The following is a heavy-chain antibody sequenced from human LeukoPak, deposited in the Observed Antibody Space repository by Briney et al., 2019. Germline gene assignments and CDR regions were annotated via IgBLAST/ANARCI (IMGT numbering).Heavy chain of an antibody. CDR2: IWDDGSNK. J-gene: IGHJ4*02. CDR1: GFTFSTYG. V-gene: IGHV3-30*02. CDR3: AKEPVFISGWYATHYFDL. D-gene: IGHD6-19*01. Sequence: GGSLRLSCAASGFTFSTYGMHWVRQAPGKGLEWVAVIWDDGSNKYYADSVKGRFTISRDNSKNTLYLQMDSLRAGDTAVYYCAKEPVFISGWYATHYFDLWGQGTLVTVSS.